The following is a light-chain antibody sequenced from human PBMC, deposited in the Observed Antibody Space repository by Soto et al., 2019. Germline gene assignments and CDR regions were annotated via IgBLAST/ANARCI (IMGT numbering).Light chain of an antibody. CDR2: DSS. Sequence: EVVLTQSPDTLSLSPGERATLSCRTSHSVDIYLAWYQQKPGQAPRLLIYDSSNRVTGIPTRFSGSGSGTDFTPTISSLEHEDAAVYYCQQRKYWPPLTFGGGTKVEIK. CDR1: HSVDIY. V-gene: IGKV3-11*01. J-gene: IGKJ4*01. CDR3: QQRKYWPPLT.